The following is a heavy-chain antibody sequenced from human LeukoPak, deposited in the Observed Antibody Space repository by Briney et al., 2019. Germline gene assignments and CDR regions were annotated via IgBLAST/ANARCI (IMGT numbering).Heavy chain of an antibody. CDR2: INTNTGNP. J-gene: IGHJ4*02. V-gene: IGHV7-4-1*02. CDR1: GYTFTYYT. CDR3: VRNGIYPLIYYDY. D-gene: IGHD5-12*01. Sequence: ASVKVSCKASGYTFTYYTMNWVRQAPGQGLEWIGWINTNTGNPTYAQGFTGRFVFSLNTSVSTAFLQISSLKAADTAVYYCVRNGIYPLIYYDYWGQGTLVTVSS.